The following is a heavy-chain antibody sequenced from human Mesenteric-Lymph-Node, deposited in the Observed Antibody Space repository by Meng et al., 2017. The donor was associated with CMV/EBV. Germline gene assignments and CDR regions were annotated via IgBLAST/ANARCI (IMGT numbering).Heavy chain of an antibody. CDR2: IYYSGST. D-gene: IGHD1-26*01. Sequence: GSLRLSCAASGFTVSTNYMSWVRQPPGKGLEWIGSIYYSGSTYYNPSLKSRVTISVDTSKNQFSLKLSSVTAADTAVYYCARTPIGSRDLDYWGQGTLVTVSS. V-gene: IGHV4-59*02. CDR1: GFTVSTNY. J-gene: IGHJ4*02. CDR3: ARTPIGSRDLDY.